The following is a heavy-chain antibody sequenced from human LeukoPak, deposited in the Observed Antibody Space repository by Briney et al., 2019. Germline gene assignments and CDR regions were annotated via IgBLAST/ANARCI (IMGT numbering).Heavy chain of an antibody. CDR2: INPSGGST. CDR3: AIQGLLGAKNPDRRYCSSTSCYRGPYYYYYYMDV. J-gene: IGHJ6*03. V-gene: IGHV1-46*03. CDR1: GYTFTSYY. D-gene: IGHD2-2*02. Sequence: ASVKVSCKASGYTFTSYYMHWVRQAPGQGLGWMGIINPSGGSTSYAQKFQGRVTMTRDTSTSTVYMELSSLRSEDTAVYYCAIQGLLGAKNPDRRYCSSTSCYRGPYYYYYYMDVWGKGTTVTVSS.